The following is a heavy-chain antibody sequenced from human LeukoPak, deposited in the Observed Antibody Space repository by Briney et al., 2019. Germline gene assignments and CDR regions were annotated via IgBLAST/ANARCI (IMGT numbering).Heavy chain of an antibody. Sequence: GGSLRLSCAASGFTFSRYGMHWVRQAPGKGLEWLAVISYDGTDKYYADSVKGRFTISRDNSKNTLYLQMNSLRAEDTAVYYCARGGSSWYAVWFDPWGQGTLVTVSS. CDR3: ARGGSSWYAVWFDP. V-gene: IGHV3-33*01. CDR2: ISYDGTDK. J-gene: IGHJ5*02. D-gene: IGHD6-13*01. CDR1: GFTFSRYG.